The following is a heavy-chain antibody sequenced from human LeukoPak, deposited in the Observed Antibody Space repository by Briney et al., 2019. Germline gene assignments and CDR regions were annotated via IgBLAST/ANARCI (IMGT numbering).Heavy chain of an antibody. CDR2: INPNSGDT. D-gene: IGHD3-22*01. J-gene: IGHJ4*02. CDR3: ARECYDSSGYYCRNSSSVDY. Sequence: GASVKVSCKASGYTFTDYYMHWVRQAPGQGLEWMGWINPNSGDTNYAQKFQGRVTMTRDTSISTAYMELSRLRSDDTAVYYCARECYDSSGYYCRNSSSVDYWGQGTLVTVSS. V-gene: IGHV1-2*02. CDR1: GYTFTDYY.